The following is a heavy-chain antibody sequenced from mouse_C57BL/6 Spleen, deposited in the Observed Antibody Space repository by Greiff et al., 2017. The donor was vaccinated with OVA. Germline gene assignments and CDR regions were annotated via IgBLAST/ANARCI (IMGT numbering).Heavy chain of an antibody. D-gene: IGHD2-2*01. CDR3: AREGYDYGDGYYYALDY. CDR1: GYTFTSYW. V-gene: IGHV1-7*01. J-gene: IGHJ4*01. CDR2: INPSSGYT. Sequence: VQLQQSGAELAKPGASVKLSCKASGYTFTSYWMHWVKQRPGQGLEWIGYINPSSGYTKYNQKFNDKATWTADKSSSTAYMQLSSLTYEDSAVYYCAREGYDYGDGYYYALDYWGQGTSVTVSS.